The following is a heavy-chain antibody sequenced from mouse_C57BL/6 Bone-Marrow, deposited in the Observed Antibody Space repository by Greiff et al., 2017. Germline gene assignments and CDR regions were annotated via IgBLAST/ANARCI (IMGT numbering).Heavy chain of an antibody. V-gene: IGHV1-72*01. CDR3: AKGPYYFDY. Sequence: VQLQQPGAELVMPGASVKLSCKASGYNFTSYWMHWVKQRPGRGLEWIGRIDPNRGGTKYNEKFKSKATLTVDKPSSTAYMQLRSLTSEDSAVYYCAKGPYYFDYWGQGTTLTVSS. J-gene: IGHJ2*01. CDR2: IDPNRGGT. CDR1: GYNFTSYW.